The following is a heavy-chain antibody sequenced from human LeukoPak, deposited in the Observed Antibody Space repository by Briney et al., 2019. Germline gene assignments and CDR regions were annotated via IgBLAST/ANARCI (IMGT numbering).Heavy chain of an antibody. Sequence: GGSLRLSCAASGFTFSSYSMNWVRQAPGKGLEWVSSISSSSSYIYYADSVKGRFTISRDNAKNSLYLQMNSLRAEDTAIYYCAKECRSGYDAFDIWGQGTMVTVSS. V-gene: IGHV3-21*04. CDR1: GFTFSSYS. J-gene: IGHJ3*02. D-gene: IGHD3-22*01. CDR2: ISSSSSYI. CDR3: AKECRSGYDAFDI.